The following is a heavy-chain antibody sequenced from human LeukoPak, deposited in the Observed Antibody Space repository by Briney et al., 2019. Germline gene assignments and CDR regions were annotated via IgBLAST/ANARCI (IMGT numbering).Heavy chain of an antibody. CDR2: ISYDGSNK. CDR1: EFTFSSYA. CDR3: ARDLSSGWPAEYFQH. V-gene: IGHV3-30-3*01. D-gene: IGHD6-19*01. Sequence: PGGSLRLSCAASEFTFSSYAMSWVRQAPGKGLEWVAVISYDGSNKYYADSVKGRFTISRDNSKNTLYLQMNSLRADDTAVYYCARDLSSGWPAEYFQHWGQGTLVTVSS. J-gene: IGHJ1*01.